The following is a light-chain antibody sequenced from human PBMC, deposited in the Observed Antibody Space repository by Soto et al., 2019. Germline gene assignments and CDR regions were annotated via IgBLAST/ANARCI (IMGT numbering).Light chain of an antibody. J-gene: IGKJ1*01. CDR2: NAS. V-gene: IGKV3-15*01. CDR1: QSVDNN. Sequence: EIMMTQSPATLSVSPGERATLSCRASQSVDNNLAWYQERPGQTPRLLIFNASTRASGIPTRFSGSGSGADFSLAISGLQSEDFAVYYCQQDNVWWTFGQGTKVE. CDR3: QQDNVWWT.